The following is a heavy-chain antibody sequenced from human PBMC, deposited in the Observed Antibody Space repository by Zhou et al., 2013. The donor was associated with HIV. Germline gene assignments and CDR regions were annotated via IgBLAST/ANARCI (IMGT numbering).Heavy chain of an antibody. CDR3: ARATGYSSNWGRGVGNLDP. CDR1: GYTFTSYG. Sequence: QVHLVQSGTEVKKPGASLKVSCKTSGYTFTSYGISWLRQAPGHGLEWLGWISGYNGHTNYAQKLHVRVSLTTDASTSTAYMELRSLKSDDTAVYYCARATGYSSNWGRGVGNLDPWGQGTLVTVSS. D-gene: IGHD6-13*01. J-gene: IGHJ5*02. CDR2: ISGYNGHT. V-gene: IGHV1-18*01.